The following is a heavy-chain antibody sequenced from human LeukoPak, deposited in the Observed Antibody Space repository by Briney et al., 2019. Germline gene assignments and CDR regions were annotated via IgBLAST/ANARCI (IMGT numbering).Heavy chain of an antibody. D-gene: IGHD5-24*01. V-gene: IGHV3-21*01. CDR2: ISSSSSYI. Sequence: PGGSLRLTCAASGFTFSSYSMNWVRQAPGKGLEWVSSISSSSSYIYYADSVKGRFTISRDNAKNSLYLQMNSLRAEDTAVYYCAREYRDGYNFHPSLDYWGQGTLVTVSS. CDR3: AREYRDGYNFHPSLDY. CDR1: GFTFSSYS. J-gene: IGHJ4*02.